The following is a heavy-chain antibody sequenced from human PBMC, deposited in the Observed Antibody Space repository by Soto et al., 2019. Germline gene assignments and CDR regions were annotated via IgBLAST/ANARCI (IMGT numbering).Heavy chain of an antibody. D-gene: IGHD1-1*01. CDR3: VRQGIGNLHGLVDV. CDR2: VYNTGGT. V-gene: IGHV4-59*08. Sequence: QVQLQQSGPGLVMPSETLSLTCTVSSGPSSSHIWGWIRQSPGRGLEWIGYVYNTGGTSYNPSLKSRVTISADTSANHISLTLSSVTAADTAIYYCVRQGIGNLHGLVDVWGQGTTVSVSS. J-gene: IGHJ6*02. CDR1: SGPSSSHI.